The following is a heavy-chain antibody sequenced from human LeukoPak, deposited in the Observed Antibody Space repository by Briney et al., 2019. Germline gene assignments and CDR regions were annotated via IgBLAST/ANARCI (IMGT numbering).Heavy chain of an antibody. CDR1: GYSFTSYW. CDR3: ARLRSLYRSLSGHFDY. CDR2: TYPGDSDT. Sequence: GESLKIACKGSGYSFTSYWIRWVRQMPGKGLEWMGITYPGDSDTRYSPSFQSQVTISADKSINTAYLQWSSLKASDTAMYYCARLRSLYRSLSGHFDYWGQGTLVTVCS. D-gene: IGHD6-6*01. J-gene: IGHJ4*02. V-gene: IGHV5-51*01.